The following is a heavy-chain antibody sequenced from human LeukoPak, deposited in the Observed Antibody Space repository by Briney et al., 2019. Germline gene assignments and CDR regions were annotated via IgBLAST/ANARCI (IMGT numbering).Heavy chain of an antibody. Sequence: SETLSLTCTVSGGSISSGSYYWSWIRQPAGKGLEWIGRIYTSGSTNYNPSLKSRVTISVDTSKNQFSLKLSSVTAADTAVYYRARDRSSSSFDPWGQGTLVTVSS. CDR2: IYTSGST. CDR1: GGSISSGSYY. J-gene: IGHJ5*02. V-gene: IGHV4-61*02. CDR3: ARDRSSSSFDP. D-gene: IGHD6-6*01.